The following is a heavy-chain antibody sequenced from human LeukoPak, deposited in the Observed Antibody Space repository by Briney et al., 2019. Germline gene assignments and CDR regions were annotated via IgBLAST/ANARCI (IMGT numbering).Heavy chain of an antibody. D-gene: IGHD2-2*02. CDR2: IGAYNGNT. CDR1: GYTFTSYG. CDR3: ARVHDCSSTSCYSVDP. Sequence: ASVKVSCKASGYTFTSYGISWVRQAPGQGLEWMGWIGAYNGNTNYAQKLQGRVTMTTDTSTSTAYMEPRSLRSDDTAVYYCARVHDCSSTSCYSVDPWGQGTLVTVSS. V-gene: IGHV1-18*01. J-gene: IGHJ5*02.